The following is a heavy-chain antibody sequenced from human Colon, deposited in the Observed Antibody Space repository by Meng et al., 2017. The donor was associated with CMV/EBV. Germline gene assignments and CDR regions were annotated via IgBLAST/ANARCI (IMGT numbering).Heavy chain of an antibody. D-gene: IGHD4-23*01. CDR3: ARGRPGGNHFDY. CDR2: IGTAGDT. Sequence: GGSLRLSCAASGFTFDNFEMTWVRQAPGKGLEWVSAIGTAGDTYYPGSVKGRFTISRENAKNSLYLQMNSLRAGDTAVYYCARGRPGGNHFDYWGQGTLVTVSS. J-gene: IGHJ4*02. CDR1: GFTFDNFE. V-gene: IGHV3-13*01.